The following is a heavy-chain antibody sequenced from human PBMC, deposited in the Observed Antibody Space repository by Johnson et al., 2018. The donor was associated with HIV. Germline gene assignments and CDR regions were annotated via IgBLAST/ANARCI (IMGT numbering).Heavy chain of an antibody. CDR3: AKEQPYYYDNRHAFDI. CDR2: INWNSGSI. Sequence: VQLVESGGGVVRPGGSLRLSCAASGFTFDDYGMSWVRQAPGKGLEWVSGINWNSGSIAYADSVKGRFTISRHNAKNSLYVQMNSLRAEDTAVYYCAKEQPYYYDNRHAFDIWGQGTMVTVSS. V-gene: IGHV3-20*04. J-gene: IGHJ3*02. CDR1: GFTFDDYG. D-gene: IGHD3-22*01.